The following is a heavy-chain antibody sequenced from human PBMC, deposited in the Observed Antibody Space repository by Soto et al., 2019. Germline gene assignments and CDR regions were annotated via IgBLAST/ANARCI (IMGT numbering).Heavy chain of an antibody. J-gene: IGHJ4*02. CDR3: ARVPGYSYGYKYFDY. D-gene: IGHD5-18*01. CDR1: GGSISSSNW. CDR2: IYHSGST. V-gene: IGHV4-4*02. Sequence: TLSLTCAVSGGSISSSNWWSWVRQPPGKGLEWIGEIYHSGSTNYNPSLKSRVTISVDKSKNQFSLKLSSVTAADTAVYYCARVPGYSYGYKYFDYWGQGTLVTVSS.